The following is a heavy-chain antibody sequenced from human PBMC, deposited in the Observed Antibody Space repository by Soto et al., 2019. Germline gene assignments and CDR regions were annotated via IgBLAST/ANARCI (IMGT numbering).Heavy chain of an antibody. CDR2: IYYSGST. Sequence: PSETLSLTCTVSGGSISSHYWSWIRQPPGKGLEWIGYIYYSGSTNYNPSLKSRVTISVDTPKNQFSLKLSSVTAADTAVYYCARRYGDCFDYWGQGTLVTVSS. CDR3: ARRYGDCFDY. CDR1: GGSISSHY. D-gene: IGHD4-17*01. V-gene: IGHV4-59*08. J-gene: IGHJ4*02.